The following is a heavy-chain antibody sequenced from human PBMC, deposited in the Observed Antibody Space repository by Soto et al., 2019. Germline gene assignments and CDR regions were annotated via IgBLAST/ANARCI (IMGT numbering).Heavy chain of an antibody. CDR1: GYSISSGYY. J-gene: IGHJ4*02. V-gene: IGHV4-38-2*01. CDR2: IYHSGST. Sequence: SSETLSLTCAVSGYSISSGYYWGWIRQPPGKGLEWIGSIYHSGSTYYNPSLKSRVTISVDTSKNQFSLKLSSVNAADTAVYYCARSNYDILTGYLYHLDYWGQGTLVTVSS. CDR3: ARSNYDILTGYLYHLDY. D-gene: IGHD3-9*01.